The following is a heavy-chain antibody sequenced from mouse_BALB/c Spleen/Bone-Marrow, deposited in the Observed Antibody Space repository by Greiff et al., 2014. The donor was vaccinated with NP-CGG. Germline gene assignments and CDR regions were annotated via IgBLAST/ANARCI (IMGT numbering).Heavy chain of an antibody. CDR3: ASRDSSGYVPDY. J-gene: IGHJ2*01. Sequence: VHVKQSGAELVKPGASVKLSCKTSGYTFTSYWTQWVKQRPGQGLGWIGEIFPGTGTTYYNEKFKSKATLTIDTSSSTAYMQLSSLTSEDSAVYFCASRDSSGYVPDYWGQGTTLTVSS. CDR2: IFPGTGTT. V-gene: IGHV1S132*01. D-gene: IGHD3-2*01. CDR1: GYTFTSYW.